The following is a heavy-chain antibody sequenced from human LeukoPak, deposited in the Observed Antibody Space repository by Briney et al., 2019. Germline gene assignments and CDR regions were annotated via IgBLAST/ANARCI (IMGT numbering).Heavy chain of an antibody. CDR3: ARGRIAVANNWFDP. D-gene: IGHD6-19*01. CDR1: GGTFSSYA. CDR2: IIPIFGTA. J-gene: IGHJ5*02. Sequence: ASVKVSCKASGGTFSSYAISWVRQAPGQGLEWMGGIIPIFGTANDAQKFQGRVTITTDESTSTAYMELSSLRSEDTAVYYCARGRIAVANNWFDPWGQGTLVTVSS. V-gene: IGHV1-69*05.